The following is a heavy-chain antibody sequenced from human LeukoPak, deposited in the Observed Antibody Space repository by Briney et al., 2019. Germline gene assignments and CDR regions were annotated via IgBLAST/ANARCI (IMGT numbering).Heavy chain of an antibody. CDR2: IRYDGSNK. D-gene: IGHD2-21*01. J-gene: IGHJ4*02. CDR3: AKDPRAFCGGDCYSGGPYFDS. CDR1: GFTFSSYG. Sequence: GGSLRLSCAASGFTFSSYGMHWVRQAPGKGLEWVAFIRYDGSNKYYADSVKGRFTISRDNSKNTLYLQMNSLRVEDTAVYYCAKDPRAFCGGDCYSGGPYFDSWGQGTLVTVSS. V-gene: IGHV3-30*02.